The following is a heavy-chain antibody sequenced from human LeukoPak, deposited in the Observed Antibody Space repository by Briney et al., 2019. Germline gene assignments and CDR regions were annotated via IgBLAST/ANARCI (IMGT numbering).Heavy chain of an antibody. Sequence: PSETLSLTCTVSGGSISSYHWSWIRQPPGKGLECIGYIYSSGSTNYNPSLKSRVTISVDTSKNQFSLKLSSVTAADTAVYYCAKSNGYGLVDIWGQGTMVTVSS. D-gene: IGHD3-10*01. J-gene: IGHJ3*02. CDR1: GGSISSYH. CDR3: AKSNGYGLVDI. CDR2: IYSSGST. V-gene: IGHV4-59*12.